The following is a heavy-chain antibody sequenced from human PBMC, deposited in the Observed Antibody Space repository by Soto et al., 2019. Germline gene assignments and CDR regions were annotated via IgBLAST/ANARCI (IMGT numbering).Heavy chain of an antibody. Sequence: QVQLQESGPGLVRPSETLSLTCTVSGGSISGYYWSWIRQPPGKGLEWIGYIYYSGTTSYNPSLSSRVTMSVDTSKNQFFLKVNSVTAADTAVYYCARESYYGSGATVVAYWGQGTLVTVSS. CDR3: ARESYYGSGATVVAY. D-gene: IGHD3-10*01. CDR2: IYYSGTT. V-gene: IGHV4-59*01. J-gene: IGHJ4*02. CDR1: GGSISGYY.